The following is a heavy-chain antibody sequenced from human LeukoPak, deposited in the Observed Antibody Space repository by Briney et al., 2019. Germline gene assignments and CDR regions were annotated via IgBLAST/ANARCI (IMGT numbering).Heavy chain of an antibody. CDR2: FDPEDGET. J-gene: IGHJ6*02. D-gene: IGHD2-2*01. V-gene: IGHV1-24*01. Sequence: ASVKVSCKVSGYTLTELSMHWVRQAPGKGLEWMAGFDPEDGETIYAQKFQGRVTMTEDTSTDTAYMELSSLRSEDTAVYYCAAASPKTQYYYYYYGMDVWGQGTTVTVSS. CDR1: GYTLTELS. CDR3: AAASPKTQYYYYYYGMDV.